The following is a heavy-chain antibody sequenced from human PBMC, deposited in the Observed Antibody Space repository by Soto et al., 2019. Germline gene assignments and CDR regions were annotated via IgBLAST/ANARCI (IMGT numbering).Heavy chain of an antibody. J-gene: IGHJ4*02. V-gene: IGHV3-53*01. CDR3: ARSGYSFAWGY. CDR2: INSDGST. CDR1: GFLVNSAY. Sequence: EVQLVESGGGLIPPGGSLRLSCAASGFLVNSAYMTWVRQAPGKGLEWLSMINSDGSTLYAESVKGRFTISRDNSKNRLDLEMNRLSAEDTAMYYGARSGYSFAWGYWGQGTLVIVTS. D-gene: IGHD5-18*01.